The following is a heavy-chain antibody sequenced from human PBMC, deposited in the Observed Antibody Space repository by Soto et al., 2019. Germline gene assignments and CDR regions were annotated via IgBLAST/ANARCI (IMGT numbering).Heavy chain of an antibody. CDR3: ARSTYDSSGSHDAFEI. V-gene: IGHV3-30-3*01. J-gene: IGHJ3*02. CDR1: GFTFSSYA. CDR2: ISYDGSNK. Sequence: GGSLRLSCAASGFTFSSYAMHWVRQAPGKGLEWVAVISYDGSNKYYADSVKGRFTISRDNSKNTLYLQMNSLRAEDTAVYYCARSTYDSSGSHDAFEIWGQGTMVTVSS. D-gene: IGHD3-22*01.